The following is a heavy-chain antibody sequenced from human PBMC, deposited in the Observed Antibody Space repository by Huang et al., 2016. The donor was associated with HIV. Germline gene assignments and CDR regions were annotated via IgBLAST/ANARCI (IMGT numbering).Heavy chain of an antibody. J-gene: IGHJ4*02. CDR3: ARDIAIFGEPLDS. CDR1: GVSVTRSPWY. CDR2: INYDGST. Sequence: QPRLQESGPGLVKPSETLSLTCTVSGVSVTRSPWYWVWVRQSPGKGLEWIASINYDGSTYYKSSLKSRLTTSLDTSKNQFSLKLTSVTAADTAVYFCARDIAIFGEPLDSWGQGTVVTVSS. V-gene: IGHV4-39*01. D-gene: IGHD3-3*01.